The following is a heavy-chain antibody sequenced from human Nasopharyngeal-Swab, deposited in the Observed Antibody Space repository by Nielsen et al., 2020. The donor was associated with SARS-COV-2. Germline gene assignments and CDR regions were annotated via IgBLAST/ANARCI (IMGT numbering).Heavy chain of an antibody. J-gene: IGHJ6*03. CDR2: ISYDGSNK. CDR3: AKYYGDYPYYYYYMDV. Sequence: GESLKISCAASGFTFSSYAMHWVRQAPGKGLEWVAVISYDGSNKYYADSVKGRLTISRDNSKNTLYLQMNSLRAEDTAVYYCAKYYGDYPYYYYYMDVWGKGTTVTVSS. D-gene: IGHD4-17*01. CDR1: GFTFSSYA. V-gene: IGHV3-30-3*02.